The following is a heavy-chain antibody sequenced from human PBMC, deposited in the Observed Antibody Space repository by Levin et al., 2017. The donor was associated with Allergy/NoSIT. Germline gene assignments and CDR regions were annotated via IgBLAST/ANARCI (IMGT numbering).Heavy chain of an antibody. D-gene: IGHD2-21*02. Sequence: SGGSLRLSCATSGFTFSAYDMTWVRQAPGEGLEWVSVISATGDTTNYANSVKGRFTISRDNSKNTVYLQIHSLRVEDTAVYYCAKRMDGGDNLYSWGQGTRVTVSS. CDR3: AKRMDGGDNLYS. J-gene: IGHJ4*02. CDR1: GFTFSAYD. CDR2: ISATGDTT. V-gene: IGHV3-23*01.